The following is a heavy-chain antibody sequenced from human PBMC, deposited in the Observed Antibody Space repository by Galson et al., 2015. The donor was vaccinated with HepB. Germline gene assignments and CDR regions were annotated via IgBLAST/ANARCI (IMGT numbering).Heavy chain of an antibody. CDR1: GFTFSSYA. Sequence: SLRLSCAASGFTFSSYAMSWVRQAPGKGLEWVSAISGSGGSTYYADSVKGRFTISRDNSKNTLYLLMNSLRAEDTAVYYCAKDLVGDSSGYLGFDYWGQGTLVTVSS. CDR2: ISGSGGST. D-gene: IGHD3-22*01. J-gene: IGHJ4*02. V-gene: IGHV3-23*01. CDR3: AKDLVGDSSGYLGFDY.